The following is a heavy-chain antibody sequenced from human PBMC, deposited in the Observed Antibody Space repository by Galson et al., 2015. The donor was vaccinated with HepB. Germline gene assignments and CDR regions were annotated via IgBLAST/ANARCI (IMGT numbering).Heavy chain of an antibody. J-gene: IGHJ4*02. CDR3: AKEGAGYCSSISCYNFDS. Sequence: SLRLSCAASGFTFSHYGMHWVRQAPGKGLEWVAVVSYDGSNKYYADSVKGRFTISRDNSKNTQHLQMNSLRAEDTAVYYCAKEGAGYCSSISCYNFDSWGQGTLVTVSS. CDR2: VSYDGSNK. D-gene: IGHD2-2*02. V-gene: IGHV3-30*18. CDR1: GFTFSHYG.